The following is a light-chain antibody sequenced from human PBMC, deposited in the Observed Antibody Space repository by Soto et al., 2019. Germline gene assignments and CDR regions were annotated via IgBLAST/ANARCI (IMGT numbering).Light chain of an antibody. V-gene: IGLV1-44*01. CDR2: SNN. J-gene: IGLJ1*01. Sequence: QSVLTQPPSASGTPGQRVTISCSGSTSNIGSNTVNWYQQLPGTAPKLLIYSNNQRPSGVPDRFSGSKSGTSASLAISGLHSEDQAHSPCAAWDASLSGYVFGTGTKVTVL. CDR3: AAWDASLSGYV. CDR1: TSNIGSNT.